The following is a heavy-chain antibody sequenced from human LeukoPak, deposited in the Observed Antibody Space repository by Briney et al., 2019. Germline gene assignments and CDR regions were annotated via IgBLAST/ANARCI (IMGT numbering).Heavy chain of an antibody. CDR1: GYTFSDYY. Sequence: ASVKVSCKTSGYTFSDYYIHWIRQAPGQGLEWVGWINPNSGDTDYAQKFQGRVTVTRDTSISTAYMELGRLRSDDTAVYYCARDRDYYDSSGYYYYDYWGQGTLVTVSS. V-gene: IGHV1-2*02. CDR3: ARDRDYYDSSGYYYYDY. J-gene: IGHJ4*02. D-gene: IGHD3-22*01. CDR2: INPNSGDT.